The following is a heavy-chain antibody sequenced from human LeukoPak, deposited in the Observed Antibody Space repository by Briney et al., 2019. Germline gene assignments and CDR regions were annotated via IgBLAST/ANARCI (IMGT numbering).Heavy chain of an antibody. J-gene: IGHJ6*02. V-gene: IGHV4-34*01. Sequence: SETLSLTCAVYGGSFSDYYWSWIRQPPGKGLEWIGEINHSGSTNYNPSLKSRVTISVDTSKNQFSLKLSSVTAADTAVYYCARVEKLPGYAHYYYYGMDVWGQGTTVTVSS. D-gene: IGHD5-18*01. CDR1: GGSFSDYY. CDR2: INHSGST. CDR3: ARVEKLPGYAHYYYYGMDV.